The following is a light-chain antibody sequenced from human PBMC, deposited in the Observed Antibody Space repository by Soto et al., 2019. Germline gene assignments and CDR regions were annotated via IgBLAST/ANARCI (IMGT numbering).Light chain of an antibody. V-gene: IGKV3-15*01. CDR2: GAS. CDR3: QQYNNWPPWT. CDR1: QSISDT. Sequence: EIVMTQSPATLSVSRGVRATLSCSASQSISDTLAWYQQKPGQAPRLLIYGASTRAPGFPARFSGSGSGTDFTLTISSLQSEDFAVYYCQQYNNWPPWTFGQGTKVDIK. J-gene: IGKJ1*01.